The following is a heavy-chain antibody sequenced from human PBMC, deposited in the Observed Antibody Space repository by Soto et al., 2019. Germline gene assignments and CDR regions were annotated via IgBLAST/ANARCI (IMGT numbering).Heavy chain of an antibody. Sequence: QVQLVQSGAEVKKPGSSVKVSCKASGGTFSIYTISWVRQAPGQGLEWMGRIIPILGIANYAQKFQGRVTITADKSTSTAYMELSSLRSEDTAVYYCARSGSVYDSEDIDSSLGEGYWGQGTLVTVSS. J-gene: IGHJ4*02. V-gene: IGHV1-69*02. CDR2: IIPILGIA. D-gene: IGHD5-12*01. CDR3: ARSGSVYDSEDIDSSLGEGY. CDR1: GGTFSIYT.